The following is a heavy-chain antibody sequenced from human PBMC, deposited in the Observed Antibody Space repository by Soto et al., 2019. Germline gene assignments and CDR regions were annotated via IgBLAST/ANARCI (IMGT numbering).Heavy chain of an antibody. Sequence: EVLLVESGGTLVQPGGSLRLSCLASGITFSDYWMTWVRQAPGQGLEWVANINQDGSYTNYVDSVMCRFTISRDNAENSLYLHINSLRVEDTAVYYCARDLLIRDYWGQGTLVTVSS. J-gene: IGHJ4*02. CDR3: ARDLLIRDY. V-gene: IGHV3-7*03. CDR2: INQDGSYT. CDR1: GITFSDYW.